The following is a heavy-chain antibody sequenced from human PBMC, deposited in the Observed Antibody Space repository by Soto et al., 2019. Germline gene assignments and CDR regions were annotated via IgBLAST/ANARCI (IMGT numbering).Heavy chain of an antibody. Sequence: EVQLVESGGGLVKPGGSLRLSCAASGFTFSNAWMSWVRQAPGKGLEWVGRIKSKTDGGTTDYAAPVKGRFTISRDDSKNTLYLQMNSLKTEDTVVYYCTTGGSGYDYYFDYWGQGTLVTFSS. D-gene: IGHD5-12*01. J-gene: IGHJ4*02. CDR3: TTGGSGYDYYFDY. CDR1: GFTFSNAW. V-gene: IGHV3-15*01. CDR2: IKSKTDGGTT.